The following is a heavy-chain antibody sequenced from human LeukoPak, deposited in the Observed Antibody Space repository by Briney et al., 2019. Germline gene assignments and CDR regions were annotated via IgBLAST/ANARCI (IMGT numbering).Heavy chain of an antibody. CDR3: AREEWELLRYYYYYMDV. CDR2: IKQDGNEK. D-gene: IGHD1-26*01. CDR1: GFTFSSYW. Sequence: GGSLRLSCAASGFTFSSYWMSWVRQAPGKGLEWVANIKQDGNEKYYVDSVKGRFTISRDNAKNSLYLQMNSLRAEDTAVYYCAREEWELLRYYYYYMDVWGKGTTVTVSS. V-gene: IGHV3-7*01. J-gene: IGHJ6*03.